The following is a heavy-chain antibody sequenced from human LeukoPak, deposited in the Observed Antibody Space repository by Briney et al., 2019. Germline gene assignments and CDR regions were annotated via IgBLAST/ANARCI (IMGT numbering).Heavy chain of an antibody. Sequence: GGSLRLSCAASGFTFSTYSMNWVRQAPGKGLEWVANIQEDGSEKYYVDSVKGRFTISRHNAKNSLYLQMNSLRAEDTAVYYCARYRWELLYWGQGTLVTVSS. CDR3: ARYRWELLY. V-gene: IGHV3-7*04. CDR2: IQEDGSEK. D-gene: IGHD1-26*01. CDR1: GFTFSTYS. J-gene: IGHJ4*02.